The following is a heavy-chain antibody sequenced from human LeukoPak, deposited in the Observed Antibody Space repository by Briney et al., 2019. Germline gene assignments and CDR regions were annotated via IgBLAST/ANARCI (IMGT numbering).Heavy chain of an antibody. V-gene: IGHV3-7*01. CDR1: GFTFSIFW. D-gene: IGHD2-2*01. Sequence: GGSLRLSCAASGFTFSIFWMSWVRQAPGKGLEWVANIDQDGREKPLVDSVKGRFSISRDNDENMLYLQMNSLRAEDTAVYYCATGTRSNYWGQGTLVTVSS. CDR3: ATGTRSNY. CDR2: IDQDGREK. J-gene: IGHJ4*02.